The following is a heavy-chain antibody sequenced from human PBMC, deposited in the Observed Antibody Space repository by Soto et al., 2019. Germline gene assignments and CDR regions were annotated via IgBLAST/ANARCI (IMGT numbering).Heavy chain of an antibody. Sequence: QVQLVQSGAEVKKPGASVKVSCKASGYTFTSYDINWVRQATGQGLEWMGWMNPNSGNTGYAQKFQCRVTMTRNTSISTAYMDLSSLRSDDTAVYYFARARYCTNGVCYEFDPWGQGTLVTVSS. CDR1: GYTFTSYD. CDR3: ARARYCTNGVCYEFDP. J-gene: IGHJ5*02. D-gene: IGHD2-8*01. V-gene: IGHV1-8*01. CDR2: MNPNSGNT.